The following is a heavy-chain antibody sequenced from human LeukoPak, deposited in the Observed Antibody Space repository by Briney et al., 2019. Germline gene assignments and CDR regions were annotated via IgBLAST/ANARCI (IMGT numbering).Heavy chain of an antibody. CDR3: AKVYSRSWHLDYFDY. CDR2: INPNSGGT. Sequence: ASVKVSCKASGYTFTGYYMHWVRQAPGQGLEWMGWINPNSGGTNYAQKFQGRVTMTRDTSISTAYMELSRLRSDDTAVYYCAKVYSRSWHLDYFDYWGQGTLVTVSS. J-gene: IGHJ4*02. CDR1: GYTFTGYY. D-gene: IGHD6-13*01. V-gene: IGHV1-2*02.